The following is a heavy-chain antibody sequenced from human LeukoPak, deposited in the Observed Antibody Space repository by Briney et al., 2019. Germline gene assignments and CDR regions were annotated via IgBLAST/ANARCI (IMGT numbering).Heavy chain of an antibody. CDR1: GYTFTSYG. CDR3: ARSRSGWFGELFSYYYGMDV. V-gene: IGHV1-18*01. CDR2: SSAYNGNT. Sequence: ASAKVSFKGSGYTFTSYGISWVRQAPGQGGEWMGWSSAYNGNTNYEQKLQGRVTMTTDTSTSTAYIELRSLRSDDTAVYYCARSRSGWFGELFSYYYGMDVWGQGTTVTVSS. D-gene: IGHD3-10*01. J-gene: IGHJ6*02.